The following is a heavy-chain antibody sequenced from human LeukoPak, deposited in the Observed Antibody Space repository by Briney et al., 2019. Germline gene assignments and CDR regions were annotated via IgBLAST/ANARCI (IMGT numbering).Heavy chain of an antibody. CDR1: GGTFSNYA. CDR2: IIPMFGTA. Sequence: SVKVSCKASGGTFSNYAFNWVRQAPGQGLEWMAVIIPMFGTAHYAQKFHDRVTITADDSTTTAYMELNSLRSEDTAVYYCATGGPYYDVWSGYFDYWGQGTLVTVSS. J-gene: IGHJ4*02. D-gene: IGHD3-3*01. V-gene: IGHV1-69*01. CDR3: ATGGPYYDVWSGYFDY.